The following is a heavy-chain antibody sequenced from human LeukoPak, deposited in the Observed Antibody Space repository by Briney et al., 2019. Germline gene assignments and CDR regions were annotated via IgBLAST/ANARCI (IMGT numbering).Heavy chain of an antibody. CDR3: ARAGPTTAQGRPTDY. D-gene: IGHD4-17*01. V-gene: IGHV4-34*01. Sequence: KSSETLSLTCAVYGGSFSGYYWSWIRQPPGKGLEWIGEINHSGSTNYNPSLKSRVTISVDTSKNQFSLKLSSVTAADTAVYYCARAGPTTAQGRPTDYWGQGTLVTVSS. CDR1: GGSFSGYY. J-gene: IGHJ4*02. CDR2: INHSGST.